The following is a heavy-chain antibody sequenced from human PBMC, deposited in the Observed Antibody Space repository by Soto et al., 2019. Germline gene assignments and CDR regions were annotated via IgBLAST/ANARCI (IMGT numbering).Heavy chain of an antibody. Sequence: QVQLVESGGGVVQPGRSLRLSCAASGFTFSSYAMHWVRQAPGKGLEWVAVISHDGSNKYYADSVKGRFTISRNNSKNTLYLQMNSLRAEDTAVYYCARDRAAYYYGSGPFDPWGRGTLVTVSS. D-gene: IGHD3-10*01. CDR1: GFTFSSYA. J-gene: IGHJ5*02. CDR2: ISHDGSNK. V-gene: IGHV3-30-3*01. CDR3: ARDRAAYYYGSGPFDP.